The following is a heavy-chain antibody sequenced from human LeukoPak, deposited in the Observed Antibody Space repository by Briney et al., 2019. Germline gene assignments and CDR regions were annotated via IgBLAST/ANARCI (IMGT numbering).Heavy chain of an antibody. D-gene: IGHD2-2*01. CDR2: IRSDGGST. J-gene: IGHJ3*02. CDR3: ARGYCSSVSCPEAPFDI. Sequence: HPGGSLRLSCAASGFTFTSYWMHWVRQAPGKGLVWAPRIRSDGGSTTYADSVKGRFTISRDNAKNTLYLQMKSLRVEDTAVYYCARGYCSSVSCPEAPFDIWGQGTMVTVSS. CDR1: GFTFTSYW. V-gene: IGHV3-74*01.